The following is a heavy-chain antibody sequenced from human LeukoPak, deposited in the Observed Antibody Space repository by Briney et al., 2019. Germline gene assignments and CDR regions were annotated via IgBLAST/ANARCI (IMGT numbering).Heavy chain of an antibody. Sequence: KCGESLKISCKASGYSFSTQWIGWVRQMPGKGLEWMGIIYPGDSDATYSPSFQGQVTISADKSISTAYLQWISLKASDTAMYCCARPVVGQYGELYFDYWGQGTPVTVSS. CDR2: IYPGDSDA. D-gene: IGHD1-26*01. J-gene: IGHJ4*02. CDR1: GYSFSTQW. V-gene: IGHV5-51*01. CDR3: ARPVVGQYGELYFDY.